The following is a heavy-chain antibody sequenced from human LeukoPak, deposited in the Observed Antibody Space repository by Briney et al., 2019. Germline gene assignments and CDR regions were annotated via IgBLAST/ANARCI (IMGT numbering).Heavy chain of an antibody. CDR1: GFTFSNYA. V-gene: IGHV3-30-3*01. J-gene: IGHJ4*01. CDR2: VSFDGSKK. CDR3: TRAKRGPFDY. Sequence: PGRSLRLSRAASGFTFSNYAIHWVRQAPGKGLDWVAVVSFDGSKKYYADSVKGRFTISRDNSKNTLYLQMNTLRPDDTAVYYCTRAKRGPFDYWGQGTLVTVSS.